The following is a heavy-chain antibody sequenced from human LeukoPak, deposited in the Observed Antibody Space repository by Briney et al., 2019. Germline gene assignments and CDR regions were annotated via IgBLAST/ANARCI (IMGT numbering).Heavy chain of an antibody. V-gene: IGHV3-23*01. J-gene: IGHJ6*03. CDR3: AKAKGVAAAYYYYYMDV. CDR2: ISGSGGST. CDR1: GFTFSSYA. D-gene: IGHD6-19*01. Sequence: GGSLRLSCAASGFTFSSYAMSWVRQAPGKGLEWVSAISGSGGSTYYADSVKGRFTISRDNSKNTLYLHMNSLRAEDTAVYYCAKAKGVAAAYYYYYMDVWGKGTTVTVSS.